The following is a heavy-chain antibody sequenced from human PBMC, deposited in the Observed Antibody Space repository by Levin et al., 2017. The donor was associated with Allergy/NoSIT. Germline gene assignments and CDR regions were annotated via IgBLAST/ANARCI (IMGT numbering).Heavy chain of an antibody. CDR2: ISSSSNYI. CDR3: ARKTMDGDFDS. V-gene: IGHV3-21*01. J-gene: IGHJ4*02. CDR1: GFTFSSYG. D-gene: IGHD2-2*03. Sequence: GESLKISCAASGFTFSSYGVNWVRRAPGKGLEWVSSISSSSNYIHYVDSVRGRFTISRDNAKNSLYLQMNSLRVEDTAVYYCARKTMDGDFDSWGQGTLVTVSS.